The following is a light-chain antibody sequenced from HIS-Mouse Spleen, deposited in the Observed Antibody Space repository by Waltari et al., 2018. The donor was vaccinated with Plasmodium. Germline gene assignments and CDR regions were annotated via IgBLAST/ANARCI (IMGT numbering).Light chain of an antibody. J-gene: IGKJ1*01. CDR2: KAS. CDR3: QQYNSYSWT. Sequence: DIQMTQSPSTLPASVADRVTITCRASQRISSRLAWYQQKPGKAPKLLIYKASSLESGVPSRFSGSGSGTEFTLTISSLQPDDFATYYCQQYNSYSWTFGQGTKVEIK. V-gene: IGKV1-5*03. CDR1: QRISSR.